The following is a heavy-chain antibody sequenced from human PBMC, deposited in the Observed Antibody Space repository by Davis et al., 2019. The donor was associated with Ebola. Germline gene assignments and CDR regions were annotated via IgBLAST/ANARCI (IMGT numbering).Heavy chain of an antibody. Sequence: ASVKVSCKASGYTFTSYAMHWVRQAPGQRLEWMGWINAGNGNTKYSQKFQGRVTITRDTSASTAYMELSSLRSEDTAVYYCARDPLGMVRGFIGYGMDVWGQGTTVTVSS. D-gene: IGHD3-10*01. CDR3: ARDPLGMVRGFIGYGMDV. J-gene: IGHJ6*02. CDR1: GYTFTSYA. CDR2: INAGNGNT. V-gene: IGHV1-3*01.